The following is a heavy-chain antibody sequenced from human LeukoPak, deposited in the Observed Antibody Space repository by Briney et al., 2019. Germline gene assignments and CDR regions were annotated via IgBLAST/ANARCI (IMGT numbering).Heavy chain of an antibody. CDR1: GFTFSSHA. J-gene: IGHJ4*02. V-gene: IGHV3-23*01. CDR3: ARDRMDSGSNGAFDY. CDR2: ISGFGDNT. D-gene: IGHD1-26*01. Sequence: GGSLRLSCSASGFTFSSHALTWVRQAPGMGLEWVSTISGFGDNTYYADSVKGRFTISRDNSKNTLYLQMNSLRAEDTAVYYCARDRMDSGSNGAFDYWGQGTLVTVPS.